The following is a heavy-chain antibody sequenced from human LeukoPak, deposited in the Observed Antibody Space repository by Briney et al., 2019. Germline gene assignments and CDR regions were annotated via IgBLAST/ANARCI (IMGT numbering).Heavy chain of an antibody. CDR2: IYTSGNT. Sequence: PSETLSLTCTVSGDSISSYYWSWLRQPAGKGLQWIGRIYTSGNTNYNPSLKNRITMSLDTSKNQFSLKLSSVTAADTAVYYCAREARFGANKIPHVDYWGQGTLVTVSS. CDR3: AREARFGANKIPHVDY. V-gene: IGHV4-4*07. CDR1: GDSISSYY. D-gene: IGHD3-10*01. J-gene: IGHJ4*02.